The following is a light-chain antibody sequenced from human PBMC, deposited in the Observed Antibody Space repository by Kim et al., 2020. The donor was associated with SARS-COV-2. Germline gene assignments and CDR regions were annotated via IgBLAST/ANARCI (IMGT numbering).Light chain of an antibody. CDR3: MIWHSSAVV. V-gene: IGLV5-45*03. CDR2: YKSDSDK. J-gene: IGLJ2*01. CDR1: SGINVGTYR. Sequence: QPVLTQPSSLSASPGASASLTCTLRSGINVGTYRIYWYQQKPGSPPQYLLRYKSDSDKQQGAGVPSRFSGSKDASANAGTLLISGLQSEDEADYYCMIWHSSAVVFGGGTKLTVL.